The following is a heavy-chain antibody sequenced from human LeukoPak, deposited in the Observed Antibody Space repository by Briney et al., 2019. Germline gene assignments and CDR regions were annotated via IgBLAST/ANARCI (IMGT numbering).Heavy chain of an antibody. CDR3: TTGNWGPY. J-gene: IGHJ4*02. CDR1: GFTFNTYA. V-gene: IGHV3-15*07. D-gene: IGHD7-27*01. CDR2: IKRKTDGGTT. Sequence: GGSLRLSCVASGFTFNTYAMNWVRQAPGKGLEWVGRIKRKTDGGTTDYAAPVKGRFTISRDDSKNTLYLQMNSLKTEDTAVYYCTTGNWGPYWGQGTLVTVSS.